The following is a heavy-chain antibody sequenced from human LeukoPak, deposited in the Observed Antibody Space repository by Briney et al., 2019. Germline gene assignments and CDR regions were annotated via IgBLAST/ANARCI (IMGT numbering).Heavy chain of an antibody. V-gene: IGHV3-23*01. CDR2: ISGSGGST. D-gene: IGHD3-22*01. Sequence: GGFLRLSCAASGFTFSSYAMSWVRQAPGKGLEWVSAISGSGGSTYYADSVKGRFTISRDNSKNTLYLQMNSLRAEDTAVYYCAKELLVVGYYDSSGYYFDYWGQGTLVTVSS. J-gene: IGHJ4*02. CDR1: GFTFSSYA. CDR3: AKELLVVGYYDSSGYYFDY.